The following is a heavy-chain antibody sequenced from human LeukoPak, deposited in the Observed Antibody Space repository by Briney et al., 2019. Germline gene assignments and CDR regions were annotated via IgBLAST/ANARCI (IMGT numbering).Heavy chain of an antibody. CDR2: IYYSGST. Sequence: PSETLSLTRTVSGGSISSSSYYWGWIRQPPGKGLEWIGSIYYSGSTYYNPSLKSRVTISVDTSKNQFSLKLSSVTAADAAVYYCARSGPGGSSSSFDYWGQGTLVTVSS. J-gene: IGHJ4*02. CDR1: GGSISSSSYY. CDR3: ARSGPGGSSSSFDY. D-gene: IGHD6-13*01. V-gene: IGHV4-39*01.